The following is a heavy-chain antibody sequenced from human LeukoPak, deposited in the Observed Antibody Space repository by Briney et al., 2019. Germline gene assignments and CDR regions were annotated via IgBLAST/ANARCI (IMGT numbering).Heavy chain of an antibody. CDR1: GFTFSDYY. CDR3: ARGVITMVRGISDWFDP. Sequence: GGSLRLSCAASGFTFSDYYMSWIRQAPGKGLEWVSYISSSGSTIYHSDSVKGRFTISRDNAKNSLYLQMNSLRAEDTAVYYCARGVITMVRGISDWFDPWGQGTQVTVSS. D-gene: IGHD3-10*01. J-gene: IGHJ5*02. CDR2: ISSSGSTI. V-gene: IGHV3-11*01.